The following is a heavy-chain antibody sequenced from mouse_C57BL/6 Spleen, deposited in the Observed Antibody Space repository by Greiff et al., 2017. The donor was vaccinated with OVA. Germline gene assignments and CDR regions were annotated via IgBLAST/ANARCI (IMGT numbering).Heavy chain of an antibody. Sequence: VQLQQSGPELVKPGASVKISCKASGYSFTGYYMNWVKQSPEKSLEWIGEINPSTGGTTYNQKFKAKATLTVDKSSSTAYMQLKSLTSEDSAVYYCARKDYYGSPDDWGQGTTLTVSS. V-gene: IGHV1-42*01. D-gene: IGHD1-1*01. CDR2: INPSTGGT. CDR1: GYSFTGYY. J-gene: IGHJ2*01. CDR3: ARKDYYGSPDD.